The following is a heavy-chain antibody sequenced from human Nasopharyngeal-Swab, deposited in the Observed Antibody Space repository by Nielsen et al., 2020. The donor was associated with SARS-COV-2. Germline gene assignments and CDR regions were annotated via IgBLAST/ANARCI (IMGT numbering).Heavy chain of an antibody. D-gene: IGHD6-19*01. Sequence: GESLKISCAASGFTVSSNYMSWVRQAPGKGLEWVSVIYSGGSTYYADSVKSRFTISRDNSKNTLYLQMNSLRAEDTAVYYCARWMAGHYGMDVWGQGTTVTVSS. CDR3: ARWMAGHYGMDV. CDR2: IYSGGST. CDR1: GFTVSSNY. J-gene: IGHJ6*02. V-gene: IGHV3-53*01.